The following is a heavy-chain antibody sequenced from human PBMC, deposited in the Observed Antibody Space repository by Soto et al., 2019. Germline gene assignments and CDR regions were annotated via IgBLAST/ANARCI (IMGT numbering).Heavy chain of an antibody. CDR3: ATVHNTSRSFDY. CDR2: TGISGRTT. D-gene: IGHD1-20*01. J-gene: IGHJ4*02. CDR1: GFTITSSA. Sequence: VQLLDSGGCLVQPGESLRLSCAASGFTITSSAMSWVRQAPGKGLEWVSTTGISGRTTYYADSVKGRFTVSRDDSKNTLDLQMSSLGAEDTAVYYCATVHNTSRSFDYWGQGTPVTVSS. V-gene: IGHV3-23*01.